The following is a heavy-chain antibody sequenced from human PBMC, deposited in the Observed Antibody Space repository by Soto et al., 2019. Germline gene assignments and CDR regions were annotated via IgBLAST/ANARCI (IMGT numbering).Heavy chain of an antibody. CDR1: GGSISSYY. J-gene: IGHJ5*02. D-gene: IGHD3-3*01. Sequence: SETLSLTCTVSGGSISSYYWSWIRQPPGKGLEWIGYIYYSGSTNYNPSLKSRVTISVDTSKNQFSLKLSSVTAADTAVYYCARVYYDFWSGYYSNWFDPWGQGTLVTVSS. CDR3: ARVYYDFWSGYYSNWFDP. V-gene: IGHV4-59*01. CDR2: IYYSGST.